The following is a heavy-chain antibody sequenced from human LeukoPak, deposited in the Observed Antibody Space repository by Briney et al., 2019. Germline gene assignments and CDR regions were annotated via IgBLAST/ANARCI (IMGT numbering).Heavy chain of an antibody. D-gene: IGHD3-10*01. Sequence: GASVKVSCKASGYTFTSYDINWVRQATGQGLEWMGWMSPNSGNTGYAQKFQGRVTMTRNTSISTAYMELSSLRSEDTAVYYCARGPGGWFGELFLSDFDYWGQGTLVTVSS. CDR2: MSPNSGNT. CDR3: ARGPGGWFGELFLSDFDY. CDR1: GYTFTSYD. V-gene: IGHV1-8*01. J-gene: IGHJ4*02.